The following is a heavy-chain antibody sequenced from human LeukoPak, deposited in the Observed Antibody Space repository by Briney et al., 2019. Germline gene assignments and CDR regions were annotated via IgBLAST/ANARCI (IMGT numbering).Heavy chain of an antibody. D-gene: IGHD2-2*01. CDR2: INPNSGGT. CDR1: GYTFTGYY. Sequence: GASVKVSCKASGYTFTGYYMHWVRQAPGQGLEWMGWINPNSGGTNYAQKFQGRVTMTRDTSISTAYMELSRLRSDDTAVCYCARRGLGSSTSRPFDYWGQGTLVTVSS. J-gene: IGHJ4*02. V-gene: IGHV1-2*02. CDR3: ARRGLGSSTSRPFDY.